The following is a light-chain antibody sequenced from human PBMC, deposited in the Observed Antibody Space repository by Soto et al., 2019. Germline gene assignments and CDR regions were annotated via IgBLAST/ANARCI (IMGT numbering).Light chain of an antibody. J-gene: IGKJ1*01. V-gene: IGKV1-5*01. CDR3: QQYNNWRQT. Sequence: GDRVTVTCRASRSISGQLAWYQQRPGKAPNLLISDASNLNGGVPSRFSGSGSGTQFTLTISSLQSEDFAVYYCQQYNNWRQTFGQGTKVDIK. CDR2: DAS. CDR1: RSISGQ.